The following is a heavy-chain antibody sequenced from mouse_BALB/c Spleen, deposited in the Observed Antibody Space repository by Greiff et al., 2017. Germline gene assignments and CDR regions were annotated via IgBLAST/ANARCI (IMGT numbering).Heavy chain of an antibody. Sequence: VQLQQSGAELVKPGASVKLSCTASGFNIKDTYMHWVKQRPEQGLEWIGRIDPANGNTKYDPKFQGKATITADTSSNTAYLQISSLTSEDTAVYYCARGEYYYGSSYGYFDVWGAGTTVTVSS. CDR2: IDPANGNT. V-gene: IGHV14-3*02. CDR1: GFNIKDTY. CDR3: ARGEYYYGSSYGYFDV. J-gene: IGHJ1*01. D-gene: IGHD1-1*01.